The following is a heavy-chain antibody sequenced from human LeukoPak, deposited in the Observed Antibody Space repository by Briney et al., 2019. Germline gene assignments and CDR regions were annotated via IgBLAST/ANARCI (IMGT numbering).Heavy chain of an antibody. CDR2: IYYSGST. J-gene: IGHJ4*02. Sequence: SQTLSLTCTVSGGSISSYYWSWIRQPPGKGLKWIGYIYYSGSTNYNPSLKSRVTISVDTSKNRFSLKLSSVTAADTALYYCARHNSDYFNWLDYWGQGTLVTVSS. CDR3: ARHNSDYFNWLDY. D-gene: IGHD5-12*01. V-gene: IGHV4-59*08. CDR1: GGSISSYY.